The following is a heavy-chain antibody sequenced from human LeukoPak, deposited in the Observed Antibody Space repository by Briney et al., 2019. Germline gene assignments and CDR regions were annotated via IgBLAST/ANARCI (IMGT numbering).Heavy chain of an antibody. CDR3: ARDHDCGGDCYPFDY. Sequence: GGSLRLSCAAYGFTFSSYEMNWVRQAPGKGLEWVSYISSSGSTIYYADSVKGRFTISRDNAKNSLYLQMNSLRAEDTAVYYCARDHDCGGDCYPFDYWGQGTLVTVSS. J-gene: IGHJ4*02. CDR2: ISSSGSTI. D-gene: IGHD2-21*02. V-gene: IGHV3-48*03. CDR1: GFTFSSYE.